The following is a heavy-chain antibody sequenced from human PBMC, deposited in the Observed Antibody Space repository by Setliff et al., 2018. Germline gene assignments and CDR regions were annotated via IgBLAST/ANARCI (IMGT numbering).Heavy chain of an antibody. J-gene: IGHJ1*01. Sequence: SVKVSCKASGGTFSSYAISWVRQAPGQGLEWMGGIIPTLGIANYAQKFQGRLTMTRNTSISTAYMELSSLGSEDTAVYYCARLDYYGSGSYYNFQHWGQGTLVTVSS. CDR2: IIPTLGIA. D-gene: IGHD3-10*01. V-gene: IGHV1-69*10. CDR3: ARLDYYGSGSYYNFQH. CDR1: GGTFSSYA.